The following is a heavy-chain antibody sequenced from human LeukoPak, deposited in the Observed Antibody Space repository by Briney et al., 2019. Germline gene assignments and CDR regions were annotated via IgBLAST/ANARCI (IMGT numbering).Heavy chain of an antibody. J-gene: IGHJ3*02. CDR3: ARGSLVYDFWSGYYAMNAFDI. CDR2: INQSGST. D-gene: IGHD3-3*01. V-gene: IGHV4-34*01. CDR1: GGSFSGYY. Sequence: SETLSLTCAVYGGSFSGYYWSSIRQPPGKGLGWIGEINQSGSTNYNPSLKSRVTISVDTSKNQFSLKLSSVTVADTAVYYCARGSLVYDFWSGYYAMNAFDIWGQGTMVTVSS.